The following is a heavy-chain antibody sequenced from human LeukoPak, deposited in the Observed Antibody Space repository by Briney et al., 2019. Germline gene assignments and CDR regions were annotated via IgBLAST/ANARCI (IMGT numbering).Heavy chain of an antibody. J-gene: IGHJ6*02. D-gene: IGHD2-8*01. CDR3: ARDGMVGASSVREYGMDV. V-gene: IGHV1-46*01. Sequence: GASVKVSCKASGYTFTSYYMHWVRQAPGQGLEWMGIIKPSGGSTSYAQKFQGRVTMTRDTSTSTVYMELSSLRSEDTAVYYCARDGMVGASSVREYGMDVWGQGTTVTVSS. CDR1: GYTFTSYY. CDR2: IKPSGGST.